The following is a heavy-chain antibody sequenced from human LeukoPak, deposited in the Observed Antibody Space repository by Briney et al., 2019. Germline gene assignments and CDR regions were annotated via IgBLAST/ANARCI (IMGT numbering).Heavy chain of an antibody. CDR1: GGSFSGYY. V-gene: IGHV4-34*01. CDR3: ARGYCSSTSCPDFDY. Sequence: SETLSLTCAVYGGSFSGYYWSWIRQPPGKGLEWIGEINHSGSTNYNPSLKSRVTISVDTSKNQFSLKLSSATAADTAVYYCARGYCSSTSCPDFDYWGQGTLVTVSS. CDR2: INHSGST. J-gene: IGHJ4*02. D-gene: IGHD2-2*01.